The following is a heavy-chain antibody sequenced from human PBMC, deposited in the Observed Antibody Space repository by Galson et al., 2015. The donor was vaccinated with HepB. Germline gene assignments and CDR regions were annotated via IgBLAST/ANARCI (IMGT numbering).Heavy chain of an antibody. D-gene: IGHD6-13*01. CDR3: ARDNAAGHMDV. J-gene: IGHJ6*03. V-gene: IGHV3-21*01. Sequence: SLRLSCATSGFIFSSYTMNWVRQAPGKGLEWVSSISSGSSYIYYADSVKGRFTISRANAKKPLYLQMNSLRAEDTAVYYCARDNAAGHMDVWGKGTTVTVSS. CDR1: GFIFSSYT. CDR2: ISSGSSYI.